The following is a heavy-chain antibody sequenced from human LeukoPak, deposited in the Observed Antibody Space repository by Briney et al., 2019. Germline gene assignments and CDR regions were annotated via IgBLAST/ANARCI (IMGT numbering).Heavy chain of an antibody. V-gene: IGHV4-59*11. CDR3: ARVPGYCSSTSWTFFDY. D-gene: IGHD2-2*01. Sequence: SETLSLTCTVSGGSISSHYWSWIRQPPGKGLEWIGYIYYSGSTNYNPSLKSRVTISVETSKNQCSLKLSSVIAADTAVYYCARVPGYCSSTSWTFFDYWGQGTLVTVSS. CDR1: GGSISSHY. CDR2: IYYSGST. J-gene: IGHJ4*02.